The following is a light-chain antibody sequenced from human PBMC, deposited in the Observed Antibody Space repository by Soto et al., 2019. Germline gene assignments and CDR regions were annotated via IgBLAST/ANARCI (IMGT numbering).Light chain of an antibody. J-gene: IGLJ1*01. CDR3: CSSAPESTYV. CDR2: EVS. V-gene: IGLV2-14*01. Sequence: QSALTQPASVSGSPGQSITISCTGTSSDVGGYSYVSWYQQHPGKAPKLMIYEVSNRPSGVSNRFSGSKSGNTASLTISGLQAEDEADYFCCSSAPESTYVFGTGTKLTVL. CDR1: SSDVGGYSY.